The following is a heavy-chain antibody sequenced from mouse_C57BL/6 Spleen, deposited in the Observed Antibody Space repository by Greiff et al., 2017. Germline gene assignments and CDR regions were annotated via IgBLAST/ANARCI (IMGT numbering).Heavy chain of an antibody. Sequence: VQLQQSGPELVKPGASVKISCKASGYSFTGYYMNWVKQSPEKSLEWIGEITPSTGGTTYNQKFKAKATLTVDKSSSTAYMQLKSLTSEDSAVYYCARTPQDSSEGYFDYWGQGTTLTGSS. CDR1: GYSFTGYY. V-gene: IGHV1-42*01. J-gene: IGHJ2*01. CDR3: ARTPQDSSEGYFDY. D-gene: IGHD3-2*02. CDR2: ITPSTGGT.